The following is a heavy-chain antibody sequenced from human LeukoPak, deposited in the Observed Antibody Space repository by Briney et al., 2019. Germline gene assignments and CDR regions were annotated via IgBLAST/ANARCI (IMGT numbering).Heavy chain of an antibody. CDR2: IYYSGST. Sequence: PSETLSLTCTVSGGSISSYNWSWFRQPPGKGLEWLGYIYYSGSTSYNPSLKSRVTISVDTSKKQFSLKLSSVTAADTPFYYSARYIVSYPHDAFDIWGQGTMVTVSS. J-gene: IGHJ3*02. D-gene: IGHD1-26*01. CDR3: ARYIVSYPHDAFDI. CDR1: GGSISSYN. V-gene: IGHV4-59*01.